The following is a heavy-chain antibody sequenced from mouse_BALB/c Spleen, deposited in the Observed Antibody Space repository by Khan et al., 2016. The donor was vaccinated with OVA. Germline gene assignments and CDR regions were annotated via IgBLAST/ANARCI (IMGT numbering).Heavy chain of an antibody. Sequence: QVQLQQSGAELVRPGTSVKMSCKAAGYTFTNYWIGWVKQRPGHGLEWIGDIYPGSGNTNYNEKFRGKATLTADTSSSPAYMQLSSLTSEDSAIXYCARPSDYGSRYDTTDAWSQGTSVTVAS. D-gene: IGHD1-1*01. CDR1: GYTFTNYW. CDR2: IYPGSGNT. J-gene: IGHJ4*01. V-gene: IGHV1-63*02. CDR3: ARPSDYGSRYDTTDA.